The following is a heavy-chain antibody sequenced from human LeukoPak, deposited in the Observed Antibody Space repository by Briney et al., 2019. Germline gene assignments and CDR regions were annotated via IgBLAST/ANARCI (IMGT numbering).Heavy chain of an antibody. CDR2: IYGSGGGG. D-gene: IGHD1-14*01. V-gene: IGHV3-23*01. J-gene: IGHJ4*02. CDR1: GFTFRTYT. Sequence: GGSLRLSCAASGFTFRTYTMNWVRQAPGKGLEWVSGIYGSGGGGLYADSVRGRFTISRDDSKNMLYLQMNDLRADDTAVYYCAKDRVPDGIWSLDYWGRGTLGTVSS. CDR3: AKDRVPDGIWSLDY.